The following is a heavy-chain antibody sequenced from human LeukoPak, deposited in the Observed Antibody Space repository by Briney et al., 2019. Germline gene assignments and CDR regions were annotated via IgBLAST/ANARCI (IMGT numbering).Heavy chain of an antibody. CDR1: GFTFGDYA. V-gene: IGHV3-49*03. CDR2: IRSKAYGGTT. J-gene: IGHJ4*02. D-gene: IGHD6-19*01. CDR3: TRDLSYSSGWLDHFDY. Sequence: GRSLRLSCTASGFTFGDYAMSWFRQAPGKGLEWVGFIRSKAYGGTTEYAASVKGRFTISRDDSKSIAYLQMNSLKTEDTAVYYCTRDLSYSSGWLDHFDYWGQGTLVTVSS.